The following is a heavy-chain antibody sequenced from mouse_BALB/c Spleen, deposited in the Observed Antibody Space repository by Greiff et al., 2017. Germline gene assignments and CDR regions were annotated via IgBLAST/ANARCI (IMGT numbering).Heavy chain of an antibody. CDR3: ARRRYYGSSPYYFDY. CDR1: GYTFSSYW. CDR2: ILPGSGST. Sequence: QVQLQQSGAELMKPGASVKISCKATGYTFSSYWIEWVKQRPGHGLEWIGEILPGSGSTNYNEKFKGKATFTADTSSNTAYMQLSSLTSEDSAVYYCARRRYYGSSPYYFDYWGQGTTLTVSS. D-gene: IGHD1-1*01. V-gene: IGHV1-9*01. J-gene: IGHJ2*01.